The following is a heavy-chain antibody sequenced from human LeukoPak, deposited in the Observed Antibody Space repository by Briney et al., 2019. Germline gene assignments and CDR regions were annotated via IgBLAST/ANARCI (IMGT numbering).Heavy chain of an antibody. CDR1: GVSISSHY. D-gene: IGHD3-9*01. CDR2: MYHTGST. J-gene: IGHJ3*01. CDR3: ARDFQRLVSDAFDF. V-gene: IGHV4-59*11. Sequence: ASETLSLTCTVSGVSISSHYWSWIRQPPGKGLEWIGYMYHTGSTNSNPSLKSRVTMSVDTSKNQFSLRLTSVTAADTAVYYCARDFQRLVSDAFDFWGQGTMVTVSS.